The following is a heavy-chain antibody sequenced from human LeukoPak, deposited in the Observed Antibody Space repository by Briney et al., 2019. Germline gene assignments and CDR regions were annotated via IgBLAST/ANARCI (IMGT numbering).Heavy chain of an antibody. CDR1: GFSLSTSGVG. V-gene: IGHV2-5*02. D-gene: IGHD3-10*01. Sequence: SGPTLVKPTQTLTLTCTFSGFSLSTSGVGVGWIRQPPGKALEWLAPIYWDDDKRYSPSLKSRLTITKDTSKNQVVLTMTNMDPVDTATYYCAHRLDYYGSGSYYNWFDPWGQGTLVTVSS. CDR3: AHRLDYYGSGSYYNWFDP. J-gene: IGHJ5*02. CDR2: IYWDDDK.